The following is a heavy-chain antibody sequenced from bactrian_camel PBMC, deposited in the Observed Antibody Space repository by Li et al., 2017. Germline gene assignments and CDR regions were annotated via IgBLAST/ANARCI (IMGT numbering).Heavy chain of an antibody. V-gene: IGHV3S1*01. CDR1: GDTYSSNC. CDR2: IWTDGGTT. Sequence: LVESGGGSVQAGGSLRLSCEASGDTYSSNCMGWFRQSPGTDRLGVAAIWTDGGTTYYSDSVKGRFTISRDNAKMTVSLQMNSLKSEDTAMYYCAADCTVVSGHLLGFGGWGQGTQVTVST. CDR3: AADCTVVSGHLLGFGG. D-gene: IGHD6*01. J-gene: IGHJ4*01.